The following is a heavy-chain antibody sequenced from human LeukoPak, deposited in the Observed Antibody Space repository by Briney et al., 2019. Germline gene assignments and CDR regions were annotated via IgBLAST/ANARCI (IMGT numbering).Heavy chain of an antibody. Sequence: SETLSLTCTVSGGSISSSSYYWGWIRQPPEKGLEWIGSIYYTGTTYYKPSLKSRVTISVDTSKNQFSLKLSSVTAADTAVYYCAGGRSSVLGYWGQGTLVTVSS. J-gene: IGHJ4*02. V-gene: IGHV4-39*01. CDR2: IYYTGTT. D-gene: IGHD3-16*01. CDR3: AGGRSSVLGY. CDR1: GGSISSSSYY.